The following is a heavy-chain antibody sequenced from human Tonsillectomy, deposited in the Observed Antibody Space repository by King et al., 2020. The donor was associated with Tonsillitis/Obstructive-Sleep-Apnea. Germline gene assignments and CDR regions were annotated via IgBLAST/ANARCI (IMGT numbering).Heavy chain of an antibody. Sequence: VQLQQWGAGLLKPSETLSLTCGVYGGSFSGYYWSWIRQPPGKGLEWIGERSHTGSTNYNPSLKSRVTISVDTTKKQLSLKLISVTAADTAVYYCARDNVGGSAFDIWGQETMVTVSS. CDR1: GGSFSGYY. V-gene: IGHV4-34*01. CDR3: ARDNVGGSAFDI. J-gene: IGHJ3*02. CDR2: RSHTGST. D-gene: IGHD5-12*01.